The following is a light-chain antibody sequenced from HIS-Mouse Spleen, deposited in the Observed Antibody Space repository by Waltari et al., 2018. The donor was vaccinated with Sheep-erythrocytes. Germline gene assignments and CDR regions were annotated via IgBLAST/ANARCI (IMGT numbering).Light chain of an antibody. J-gene: IGKJ4*01. Sequence: DIQMTQSPSTLSASVGDRVTIPCRASQSISSWLAGYQQKPGKAPKLLIYKASSLERGGPSRFSGSGSGTEFTLTISSLQPDDFATYYCQQYNSYSPLTFGGGTKVEIK. V-gene: IGKV1-5*03. CDR1: QSISSW. CDR2: KAS. CDR3: QQYNSYSPLT.